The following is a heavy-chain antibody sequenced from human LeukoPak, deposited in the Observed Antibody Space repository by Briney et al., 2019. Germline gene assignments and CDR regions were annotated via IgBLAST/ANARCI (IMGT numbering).Heavy chain of an antibody. V-gene: IGHV4-61*01. J-gene: IGHJ3*02. Sequence: SETLSLTCTVSGGSVSSGSYYWSWIRQPPGKGLEWIGYIYYSGSTNYNPSLKSRVTISVDTSKNQFSLRLSSVTAADTAVYYCARVQLRGAFDIWGQGTMVTVSS. D-gene: IGHD1-26*01. CDR1: GGSVSSGSYY. CDR3: ARVQLRGAFDI. CDR2: IYYSGST.